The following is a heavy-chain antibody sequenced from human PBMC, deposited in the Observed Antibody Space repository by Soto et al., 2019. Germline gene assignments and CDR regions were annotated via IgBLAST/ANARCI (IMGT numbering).Heavy chain of an antibody. CDR1: GGSVSSGSYY. CDR3: ARHYYYDSSGYYDNI. D-gene: IGHD3-22*01. J-gene: IGHJ3*02. V-gene: IGHV4-61*01. Sequence: QVQLQESGPGLVKPSETLSLTCTVSGGSVSSGSYYWSWSRQPPGKGLEWIGYIYYSGSTNYNPSLKSRVTISVDTSKNQFSLKLSSVTAADTAASYCARHYYYDSSGYYDNIWGQGTMVTVSS. CDR2: IYYSGST.